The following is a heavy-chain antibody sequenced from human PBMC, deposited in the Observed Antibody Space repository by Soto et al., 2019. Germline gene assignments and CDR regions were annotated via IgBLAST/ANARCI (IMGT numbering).Heavy chain of an antibody. CDR2: ISSDEKIK. J-gene: IGHJ4*02. V-gene: IGHV3-33*01. D-gene: IGHD6-6*01. Sequence: VGSLRLFCVASGFIFSNFGMHWVRQAPGKGLEWVAVISSDEKIKQYADSVRGRFAISRDNSKNTLYLQMTSLRAEDTAIYYCARGLRSVLDYWGQGTLVTVSS. CDR1: GFIFSNFG. CDR3: ARGLRSVLDY.